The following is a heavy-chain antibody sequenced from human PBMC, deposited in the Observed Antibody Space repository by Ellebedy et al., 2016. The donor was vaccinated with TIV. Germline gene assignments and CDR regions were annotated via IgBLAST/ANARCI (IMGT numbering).Heavy chain of an antibody. J-gene: IGHJ5*02. D-gene: IGHD3-9*01. CDR2: INPNSGGT. V-gene: IGHV1-2*02. CDR3: ARDGLNYDILTGSPARFDP. CDR1: GYTFTGYF. Sequence: ASVKVSCXASGYTFTGYFIHWVRQAPGQGLEWMGWINPNSGGTNYAQKFQGRVTMTRDTSINTAYMELTRLRSDDTAVYYCARDGLNYDILTGSPARFDPWGQGTLVTVSS.